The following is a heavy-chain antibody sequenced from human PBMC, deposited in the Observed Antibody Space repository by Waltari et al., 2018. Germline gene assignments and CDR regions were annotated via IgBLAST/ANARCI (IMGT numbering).Heavy chain of an antibody. J-gene: IGHJ4*02. Sequence: QLLQSGGGLVPPGGSLRLSCAACGPPFDSYTMHWVRQSPGKGLPYVSTINNNGCGTHYADSVKGRFSVSRDNSRNKVFLQMGGLRLEDTAVYYCATDFRKSSYSWGQGTLVIVSS. D-gene: IGHD2-21*01. CDR2: INNNGCGT. CDR3: ATDFRKSSYS. V-gene: IGHV3-64*07. CDR1: GPPFDSYT.